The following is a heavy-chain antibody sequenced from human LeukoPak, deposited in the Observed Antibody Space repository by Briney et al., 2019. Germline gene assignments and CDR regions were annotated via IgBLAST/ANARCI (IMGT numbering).Heavy chain of an antibody. J-gene: IGHJ4*02. CDR2: ISSSSSYI. CDR1: GFTFSTYS. D-gene: IGHD3-22*01. V-gene: IGHV3-21*01. CDR3: ARDMDSHYYDSSGYYY. Sequence: PGGSLGLSCAASGFTFSTYSMNWVRQAPGKGLEWVSSISSSSSYIYYADSVKGRFTISRDNAKNSLYLQMNSLRAEDTAVYYCARDMDSHYYDSSGYYYWGQGTLVTVSS.